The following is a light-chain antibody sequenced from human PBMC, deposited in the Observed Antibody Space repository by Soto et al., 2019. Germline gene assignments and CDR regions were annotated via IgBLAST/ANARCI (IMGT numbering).Light chain of an antibody. J-gene: IGLJ1*01. V-gene: IGLV2-8*01. CDR2: EVS. CDR3: SSYVGSNNLYV. CDR1: SSDVGGYNY. Sequence: QSVLTQPPSASGSPGQSVTISCTGTSSDVGGYNYVSWYQQHPGKAPKLMIYEVSQRPSGVPDRFSGSKSGNTASLTVSGLQAEDEADYYCSSYVGSNNLYVFGTGTKLTV.